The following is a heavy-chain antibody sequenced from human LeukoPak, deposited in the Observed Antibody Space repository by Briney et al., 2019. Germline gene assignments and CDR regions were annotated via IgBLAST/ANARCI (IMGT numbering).Heavy chain of an antibody. CDR2: IYYSGST. Sequence: PSETLSLTCTVSGGSISSYYWSWIRQPPGKGLEWIGYIYYSGSTNYNPSLKSRVTISVDTSKNQFSLTLSSVTAADTAVYYCARGKGAPITIFGVVINWFDPWGQGTLVTVSS. J-gene: IGHJ5*02. CDR1: GGSISSYY. V-gene: IGHV4-59*01. D-gene: IGHD3-3*01. CDR3: ARGKGAPITIFGVVINWFDP.